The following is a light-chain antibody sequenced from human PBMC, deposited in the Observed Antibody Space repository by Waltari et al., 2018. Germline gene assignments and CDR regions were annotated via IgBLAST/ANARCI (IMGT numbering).Light chain of an antibody. CDR1: RLRSQS. Sequence: SSELTQDPAVSVALRQTVRITCQGSRLRSQSASWYQPKPGQAPVLVIYGKNNRPSGIPDPFSGSSSGNTASLTITGAQAEDEADYYCNSRDSSGNHLRVFGGGTKLTVL. CDR2: GKN. J-gene: IGLJ2*01. V-gene: IGLV3-19*01. CDR3: NSRDSSGNHLRV.